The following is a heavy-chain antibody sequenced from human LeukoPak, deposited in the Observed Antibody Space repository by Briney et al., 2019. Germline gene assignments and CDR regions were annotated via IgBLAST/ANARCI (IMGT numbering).Heavy chain of an antibody. Sequence: GGSLRLSCAASGFTLSDYYMSWIRQAPGKGLEWVSYISSSSSYTNYADSVKGRFTISRDNAKNSLYLQMNSLRAEDTAVYYCARGQIAVAGTPRRPPDYWGQGTLVTVSS. CDR3: ARGQIAVAGTPRRPPDY. CDR2: ISSSSSYT. CDR1: GFTLSDYY. D-gene: IGHD6-19*01. J-gene: IGHJ4*02. V-gene: IGHV3-11*06.